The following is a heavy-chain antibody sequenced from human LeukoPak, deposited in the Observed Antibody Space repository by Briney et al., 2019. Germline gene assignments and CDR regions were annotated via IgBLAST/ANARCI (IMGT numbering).Heavy chain of an antibody. J-gene: IGHJ4*02. CDR3: ARVMTTATTGDY. D-gene: IGHD4-17*01. CDR1: GYTFTSYY. CDR2: INPSGGST. V-gene: IGHV1-46*01. Sequence: ASVKVSCKASGYTFTSYYMHWVRQAPGQGLEWMGIINPSGGSTSYAQKFQGRVTMTRDTSTRTVYMELSSLRSEDTAVYYCARVMTTATTGDYWGQGTLVTVSS.